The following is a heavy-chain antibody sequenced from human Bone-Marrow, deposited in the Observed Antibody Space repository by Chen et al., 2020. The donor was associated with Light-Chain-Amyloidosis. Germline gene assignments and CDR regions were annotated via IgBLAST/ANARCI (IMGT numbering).Heavy chain of an antibody. V-gene: IGHV3-7*04. CDR2: IQQDVNDK. CDR1: GFTFSSYW. CDR3: ARERGVGVTRTYYFGMGV. J-gene: IGHJ6*02. Sequence: EVQLVESGGGLVQPGGSLRLSCAASGFTFSSYWMSWVRQAPGKGLEWVANIQQDVNDKDCGESVRGRVTISSDSAKNSLCLKMNRLRVEDRAVYCWARERGVGVTRTYYFGMGVWGQGTTVTGSS. D-gene: IGHD3-16*01.